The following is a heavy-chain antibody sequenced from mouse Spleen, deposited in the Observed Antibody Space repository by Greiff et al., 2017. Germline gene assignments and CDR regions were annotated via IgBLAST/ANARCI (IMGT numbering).Heavy chain of an antibody. CDR3: ARHGMVTTFYWYFEV. Sequence: EVKLMESGGDLVKPGGSLKLSCAASGFTFSSYGMSWVRQTPDKRLEWVATISSGGSYNYYPDSVKGRFNISRDNAKNTLYLQMSSLKSEDTAMYYCARHGMVTTFYWYFEVWGTGTTVTGSS. D-gene: IGHD2-3*01. V-gene: IGHV5-6*01. CDR1: GFTFSSYG. J-gene: IGHJ1*03. CDR2: ISSGGSYN.